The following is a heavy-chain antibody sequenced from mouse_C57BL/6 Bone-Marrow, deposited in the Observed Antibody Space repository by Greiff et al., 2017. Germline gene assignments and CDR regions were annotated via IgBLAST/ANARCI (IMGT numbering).Heavy chain of an antibody. D-gene: IGHD1-3*01. CDR2: IDPSDSYT. Sequence: VQLQQPGAELVMPGASVKLSCKASGYTFTSYWMHWVKQRPGQGLEWIGEIDPSDSYTNYNQKFKGKSTLTVDKASSTAYMQLSSLTSEDAAVYYCEREGESGDFDYWGQGTTLTVSS. V-gene: IGHV1-69*01. CDR1: GYTFTSYW. CDR3: EREGESGDFDY. J-gene: IGHJ2*01.